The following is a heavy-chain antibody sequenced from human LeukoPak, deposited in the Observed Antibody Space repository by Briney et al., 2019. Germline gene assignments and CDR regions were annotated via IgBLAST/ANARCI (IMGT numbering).Heavy chain of an antibody. V-gene: IGHV1-46*01. J-gene: IGHJ4*02. Sequence: ASVKVSCKASGYTFTGYHMQWVRQAPGHGLEWMGIINPISGATDYAQKFQGRVTMTRDTSTSTVYMELSSLRSEDTAMYYCARLPYRDGVAQDYWGQGTLVTVSP. CDR1: GYTFTGYH. D-gene: IGHD3-16*02. CDR2: INPISGAT. CDR3: ARLPYRDGVAQDY.